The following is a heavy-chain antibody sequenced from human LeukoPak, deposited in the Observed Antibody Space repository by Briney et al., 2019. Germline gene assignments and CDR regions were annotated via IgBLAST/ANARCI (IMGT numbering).Heavy chain of an antibody. CDR3: AREWRDDYGDYVLAFDI. CDR1: GFTFRSYS. D-gene: IGHD4-17*01. Sequence: GGSLRLSCAASGFTFRSYSMNWVRQAPGKGLEWVSYISSSSSTIYYADSVKGRFTISRDNAKNSLYLQMNSLGAEDTAVYYCAREWRDDYGDYVLAFDIWGQGTMVTVSS. CDR2: ISSSSSTI. J-gene: IGHJ3*02. V-gene: IGHV3-48*01.